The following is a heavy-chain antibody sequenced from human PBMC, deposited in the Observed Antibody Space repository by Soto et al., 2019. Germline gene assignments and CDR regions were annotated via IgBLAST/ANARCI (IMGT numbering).Heavy chain of an antibody. CDR1: GFTVSNYG. CDR2: ISGSGGRT. CDR3: AKSDCSGGSCYFPFDC. J-gene: IGHJ4*02. D-gene: IGHD2-15*01. V-gene: IGHV3-23*01. Sequence: PVGSLRLSCAASGFTVSNYGMSWVRQTPGKGLEWVSSISGSGGRTYYADSVKGRFTISRDNSKNTLYLQTDSLRAEDTAFYYCAKSDCSGGSCYFPFDCWGQGTLVTVSS.